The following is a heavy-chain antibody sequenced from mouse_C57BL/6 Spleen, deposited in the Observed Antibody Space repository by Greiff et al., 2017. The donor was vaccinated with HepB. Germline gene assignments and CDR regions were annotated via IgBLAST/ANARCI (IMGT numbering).Heavy chain of an antibody. CDR1: GYTFTSYD. J-gene: IGHJ1*03. V-gene: IGHV1-85*01. D-gene: IGHD1-1*01. Sequence: VKLMESGPELVKPGASVKLSCKASGYTFTSYDINWVKQRPGQGLEWIGWIYPRDGSTKYNEKFKGKATLTVDTSSSTAYMELHSLTSEDSAVYFCASDYGSSSWYFDVWGTGTTVTVSS. CDR2: IYPRDGST. CDR3: ASDYGSSSWYFDV.